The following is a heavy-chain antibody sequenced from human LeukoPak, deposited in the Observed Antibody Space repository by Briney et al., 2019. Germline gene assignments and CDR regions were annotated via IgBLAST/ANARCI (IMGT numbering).Heavy chain of an antibody. CDR1: GFTFSSFG. CDR3: AKDASTVTLHADY. V-gene: IGHV3-30*18. CDR2: LSYDGSNR. J-gene: IGHJ4*02. Sequence: VRSLRLSCAASGFTFSSFGMHWVRQAPGKGLESVAVLSYDGSNRYYADFVKGRFTISRDNSKNTLYLQMNSLRAEDTAVYYCAKDASTVTLHADYWGQGTLVTVSS. D-gene: IGHD4-17*01.